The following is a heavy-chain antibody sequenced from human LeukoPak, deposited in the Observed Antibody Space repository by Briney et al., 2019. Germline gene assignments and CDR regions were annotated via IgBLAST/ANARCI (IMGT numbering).Heavy chain of an antibody. CDR2: ISGSGRNT. V-gene: IGHV3-23*01. Sequence: GGSLRLSCVVSGFTFSTYAMSWVRQAPGKGLEWVAFISGSGRNTYYADSVKGRFTISRNNSKNTLYLQMNSLRAEDTAVYYCAKNHYDYVWGSYRYQATFDYWGQGTLVTVSS. CDR3: AKNHYDYVWGSYRYQATFDY. J-gene: IGHJ4*02. D-gene: IGHD3-16*02. CDR1: GFTFSTYA.